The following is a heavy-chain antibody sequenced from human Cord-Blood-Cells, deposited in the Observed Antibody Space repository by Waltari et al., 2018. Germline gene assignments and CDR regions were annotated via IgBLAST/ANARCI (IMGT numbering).Heavy chain of an antibody. CDR2: IYSGCST. CDR1: GFNVSSNY. J-gene: IGHJ3*02. D-gene: IGHD3-10*01. CDR3: ARDGYGSGSYAFDI. Sequence: EVQLVESGGGLIQPGGSLRLSCAASGFNVSSNYLSWVRPAPGKGLEWVSVIYSGCSTYYADSVKGRFTISRDNSKNTLYLQMNSLRAEDTAVYYCARDGYGSGSYAFDIWGQGTMVTVSS. V-gene: IGHV3-53*01.